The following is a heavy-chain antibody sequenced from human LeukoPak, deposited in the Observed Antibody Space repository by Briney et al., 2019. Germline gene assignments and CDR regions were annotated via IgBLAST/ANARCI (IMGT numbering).Heavy chain of an antibody. D-gene: IGHD3-9*01. Sequence: GESLKISSKGSGYSFSNNWIGWVRQMPGKGLEWMGIIYPGDSDARYSPSFQGQVTISVDKSVSTAYLQWSSLKASDTAMYYCARQTNYDILIGYFDYWGQGTLVTVSS. V-gene: IGHV5-51*01. J-gene: IGHJ4*02. CDR3: ARQTNYDILIGYFDY. CDR2: IYPGDSDA. CDR1: GYSFSNNW.